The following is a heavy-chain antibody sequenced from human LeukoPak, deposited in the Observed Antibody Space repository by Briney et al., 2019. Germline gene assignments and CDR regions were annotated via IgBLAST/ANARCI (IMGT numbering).Heavy chain of an antibody. CDR3: AKAPRDSSGYFLFFFDH. D-gene: IGHD3-22*01. Sequence: GGSLRLSCAASGFTFSSFAMGWVRQAPGKGLEWVSSISGSGANTNYADSVKGRFTISRDNSKNTLSLQMDSLRAEDTALYYCAKAPRDSSGYFLFFFDHWGQGTLVPVSS. J-gene: IGHJ4*02. V-gene: IGHV3-23*01. CDR2: ISGSGANT. CDR1: GFTFSSFA.